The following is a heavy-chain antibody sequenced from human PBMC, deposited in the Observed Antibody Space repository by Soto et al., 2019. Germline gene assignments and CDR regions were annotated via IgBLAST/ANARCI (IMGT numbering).Heavy chain of an antibody. J-gene: IGHJ4*02. CDR1: GFTFTKYA. Sequence: DVQLVESGGDLVQPGGSLRLSCAASGFTFTKYAMNWVRQAPGRGLEWVSYINSAGTTVYYADSVKGGFTISTDNLKRSPHLEINSLRVEDKAVYYCATGWAYDIWSVYSASFEYWGQGSLVTVSS. CDR2: INSAGTTV. CDR3: ATGWAYDIWSVYSASFEY. V-gene: IGHV3-48*01. D-gene: IGHD3-3*01.